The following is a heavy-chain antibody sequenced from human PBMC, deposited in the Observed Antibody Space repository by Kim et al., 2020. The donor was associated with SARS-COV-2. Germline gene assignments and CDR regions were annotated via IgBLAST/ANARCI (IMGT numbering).Heavy chain of an antibody. D-gene: IGHD3-3*01. Sequence: SETRSLTCTVSGGSIRSYYWSWIRQPPGKGLEWIGYIYYSGSTNYNPSLKSRVTISVDTSKNQFSLKLSSVTAADPAVYYCARGSSLTIFGVVGWFDPWGQGTLVTVSS. CDR3: ARGSSLTIFGVVGWFDP. CDR2: IYYSGST. CDR1: GGSIRSYY. J-gene: IGHJ5*02. V-gene: IGHV4-59*01.